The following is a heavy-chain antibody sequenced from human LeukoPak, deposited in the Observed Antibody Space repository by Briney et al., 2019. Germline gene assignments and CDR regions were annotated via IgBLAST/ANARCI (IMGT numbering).Heavy chain of an antibody. D-gene: IGHD1-26*01. V-gene: IGHV3-66*01. CDR3: AKVAEVGATGYYYYMDV. Sequence: GGSLRLSCAASEFSVGSNYMTWVRQAPGKGLEWVSLIYSGGSTYYADSVKGRFTISRDNSKNTLYLQMNSLGAEDTAVYYCAKVAEVGATGYYYYMDVWGKGTTVTISS. CDR1: EFSVGSNY. CDR2: IYSGGST. J-gene: IGHJ6*03.